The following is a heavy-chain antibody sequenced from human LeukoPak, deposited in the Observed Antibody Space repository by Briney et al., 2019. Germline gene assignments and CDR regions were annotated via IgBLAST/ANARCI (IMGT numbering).Heavy chain of an antibody. D-gene: IGHD2-15*01. Sequence: SETLSLTCAVYGGSFSGYYWSWIRQPPGKGLEWIGEINHSGSTSYNPSLKSRVTISVDTSKNQFSLKLSSVTAADTAVYYCARRPRGYYYFDYWGQGTLVTVSS. CDR1: GGSFSGYY. V-gene: IGHV4-34*01. CDR2: INHSGST. J-gene: IGHJ4*02. CDR3: ARRPRGYYYFDY.